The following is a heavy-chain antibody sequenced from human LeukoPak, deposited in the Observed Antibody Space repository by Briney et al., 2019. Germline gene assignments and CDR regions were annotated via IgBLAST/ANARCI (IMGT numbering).Heavy chain of an antibody. CDR1: GGSFSGYY. Sequence: SETLSLTCAVYGGSFSGYYWSWIRQPPGKGLEWIGEINHSGSTNYNPSLKSRVTISVDTSKNQFSLKLGSVTAPDTAVYYCARQATVTTYYFDYWGQGTLVTVSS. CDR2: INHSGST. CDR3: ARQATVTTYYFDY. D-gene: IGHD4-17*01. J-gene: IGHJ4*02. V-gene: IGHV4-34*01.